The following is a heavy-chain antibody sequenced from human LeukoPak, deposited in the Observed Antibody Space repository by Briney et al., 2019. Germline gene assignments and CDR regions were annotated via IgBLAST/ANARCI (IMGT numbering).Heavy chain of an antibody. CDR3: AHSGTVTTPHDAFDI. CDR2: IYWSDDK. V-gene: IGHV2-5*01. J-gene: IGHJ3*02. Sequence: SGPTLVSPTQTLTLTCTFSGFSLSTSGVGVGWVRQPPGKALEWLAFIYWSDDKRYSPSLKSRLTITKDTSKNQVVLTMTNMDPVDTATYYCAHSGTVTTPHDAFDIWGQGTMVTAFS. CDR1: GFSLSTSGVG. D-gene: IGHD4-17*01.